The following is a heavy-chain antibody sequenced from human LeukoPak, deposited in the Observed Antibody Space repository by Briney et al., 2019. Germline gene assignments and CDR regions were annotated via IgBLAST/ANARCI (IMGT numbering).Heavy chain of an antibody. CDR3: ARDRYGTGSYDY. CDR2: SSDYNGHK. CDR1: GYTFTGYG. V-gene: IGHV1-18*04. J-gene: IGHJ4*02. D-gene: IGHD3-10*01. Sequence: AASVKVSFKASGYTFTGYGISWVRQAPGQGLEWMGWSSDYNGHKNYAQRLQGRVTMTTDTSTNIAYIELRSLIPDDTAVYYCARDRYGTGSYDYWGQGTLVAVSS.